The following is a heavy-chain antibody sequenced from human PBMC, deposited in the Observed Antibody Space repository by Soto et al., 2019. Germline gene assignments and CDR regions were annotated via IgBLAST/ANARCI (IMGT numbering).Heavy chain of an antibody. Sequence: HEHLVQSGAEVKRPGASLKVSCKASGYSFTGYYIHWVRQAPGQGLEWMGWINPDSGATNYAQNFQGRVTLTSDTSISTASMDLTRLTSDDTAAYYCARGDYWPGGYAFPYGDYGGQGTLVIVSS. CDR1: GYSFTGYY. V-gene: IGHV1-2*02. CDR2: INPDSGAT. D-gene: IGHD3-16*01. J-gene: IGHJ4*02. CDR3: ARGDYWPGGYAFPYGDY.